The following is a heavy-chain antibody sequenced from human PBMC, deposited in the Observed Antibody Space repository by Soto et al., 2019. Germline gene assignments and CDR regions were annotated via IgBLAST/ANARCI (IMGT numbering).Heavy chain of an antibody. CDR3: ARHPRDILTGYNWFDP. J-gene: IGHJ5*02. V-gene: IGHV4-39*01. CDR2: IYYSGST. D-gene: IGHD3-9*01. Sequence: SETLSLTCTVSGGSISSSSYYWGWIRQPPGKGLEWIGSIYYSGSTYYNPSLKSRVTISVDTSKNQFSLKLSSVTAADTAVYYCARHPRDILTGYNWFDPWGQGTLVTVSS. CDR1: GGSISSSSYY.